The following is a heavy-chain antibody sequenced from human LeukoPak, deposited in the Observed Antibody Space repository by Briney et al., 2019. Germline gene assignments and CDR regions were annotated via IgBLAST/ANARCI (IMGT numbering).Heavy chain of an antibody. J-gene: IGHJ3*02. D-gene: IGHD1-26*01. CDR1: GFTFSTYA. CDR2: ISSGSGST. CDR3: ARALVGATVHGFDI. V-gene: IGHV3-23*01. Sequence: GGSLRLSCAASGFTFSTYALNWVRQAPGKGVEWGSGISSGSGSTYYADSVKGRFTISRDNSKNTVYLQMNSLRAEDTAIYYCARALVGATVHGFDIWGLGTMVTVSS.